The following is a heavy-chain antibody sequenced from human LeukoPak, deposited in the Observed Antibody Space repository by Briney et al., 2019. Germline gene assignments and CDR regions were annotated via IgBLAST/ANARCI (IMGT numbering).Heavy chain of an antibody. D-gene: IGHD2-15*01. CDR3: ARGGEYCSGGSCYLSWFDP. CDR2: IYTSGST. Sequence: PSETLSLTCTVSGGSISSGSYYWSWIRQPAGKGLEWIGRIYTSGSTNYNPSLKSRVTISVDTSKNQFSLKLSSVTAADTAVYYCARGGEYCSGGSCYLSWFDPWGQGTLVTVSS. V-gene: IGHV4-61*02. CDR1: GGSISSGSYY. J-gene: IGHJ5*02.